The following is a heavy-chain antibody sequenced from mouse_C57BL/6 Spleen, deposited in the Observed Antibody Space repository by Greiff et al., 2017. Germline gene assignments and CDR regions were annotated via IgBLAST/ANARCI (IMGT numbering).Heavy chain of an antibody. CDR3: ARCDYDAMDY. CDR1: GYAFTNYL. V-gene: IGHV1-54*01. CDR2: INPGSGGT. Sequence: QVQLQQSGAELVRPGTSVKVSCKASGYAFTNYLIEWVKQRPGQGLAWIGVINPGSGGTNYNEKFKGKATLTADKSSSTAYMQLSSLTSEDSAVYFCARCDYDAMDYWGQGTSVTVSS. J-gene: IGHJ4*01.